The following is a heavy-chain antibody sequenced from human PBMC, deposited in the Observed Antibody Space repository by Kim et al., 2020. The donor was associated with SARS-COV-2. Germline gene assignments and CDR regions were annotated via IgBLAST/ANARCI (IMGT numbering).Heavy chain of an antibody. J-gene: IGHJ3*02. CDR3: ARDLRGYSYGADAFDI. CDR2: IIPIFGTA. CDR1: GGTFSSYA. Sequence: SVKVSCKASGGTFSSYAISWVRQAPGQGLEWMGGIIPIFGTASYAQKFQGRVTITADESTSTAYMELSSLRSEDTAMYYCARDLRGYSYGADAFDIWGQGTMVTVSS. V-gene: IGHV1-69*13. D-gene: IGHD5-18*01.